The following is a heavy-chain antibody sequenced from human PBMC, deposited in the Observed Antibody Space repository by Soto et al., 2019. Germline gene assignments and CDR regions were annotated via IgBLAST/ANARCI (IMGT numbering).Heavy chain of an antibody. Sequence: QVQLVRSGAEVKKPGSSVKVSCKASGGTFSSYAISWVRQAPGQGLEWMGGIIPIFGTANYAQKFQGRVTITADESTSTAYMELSSLRSEDTAVYYCASNPEPSRYSSSWYGDYWGQGTLVTVSS. D-gene: IGHD6-13*01. J-gene: IGHJ4*02. V-gene: IGHV1-69*01. CDR1: GGTFSSYA. CDR2: IIPIFGTA. CDR3: ASNPEPSRYSSSWYGDY.